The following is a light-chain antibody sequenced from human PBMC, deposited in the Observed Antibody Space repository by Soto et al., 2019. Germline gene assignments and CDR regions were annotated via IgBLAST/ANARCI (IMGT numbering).Light chain of an antibody. CDR1: QTISSW. CDR2: KAS. Sequence: DIQMTQSPSTLSRSVGDRVTITCRASQTISSWLAWYQQKPGKAPKLLIYKASTLKSGVPSRFSGSVSGTEFTLTISSLQPEDSATYYCQQLNSYPLTFGGGTKVDIK. CDR3: QQLNSYPLT. J-gene: IGKJ4*01. V-gene: IGKV1-5*03.